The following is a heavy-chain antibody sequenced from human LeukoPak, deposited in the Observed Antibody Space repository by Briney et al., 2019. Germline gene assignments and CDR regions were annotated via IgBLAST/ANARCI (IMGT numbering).Heavy chain of an antibody. CDR1: GGTFSSYA. D-gene: IGHD6-13*01. CDR2: IIPIFGTA. CDR3: ARPDPAHYSSSWLNFDY. Sequence: SVKVSCKASGGTFSSYAISWVRQAPGQGLEWMGGIIPIFGTANYAQKFQGRVTITTDESTSTAYMELSSLRSEDTAVYYCARPDPAHYSSSWLNFDYWGQGTLVTASS. V-gene: IGHV1-69*05. J-gene: IGHJ4*02.